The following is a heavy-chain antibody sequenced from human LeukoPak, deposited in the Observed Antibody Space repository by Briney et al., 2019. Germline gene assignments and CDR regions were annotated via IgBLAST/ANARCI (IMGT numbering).Heavy chain of an antibody. CDR3: ARETKGYYDFWSGTRDYFDY. V-gene: IGHV4-34*01. CDR1: GGSFSGYY. D-gene: IGHD3-3*01. J-gene: IGHJ4*02. Sequence: PSETLSLTCAVYGGSFSGYYWSWIRQPPGKGLEWIGEINHSGSTNYNPSLKSRVTISVDTSKNQFSLKLSSVTAADTAVYYCARETKGYYDFWSGTRDYFDYWGQGTLVTVSS. CDR2: INHSGST.